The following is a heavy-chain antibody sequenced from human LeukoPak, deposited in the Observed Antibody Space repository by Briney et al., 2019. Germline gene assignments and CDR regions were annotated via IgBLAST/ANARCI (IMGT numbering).Heavy chain of an antibody. D-gene: IGHD1-26*01. J-gene: IGHJ4*02. Sequence: GGSLRLSCAASGFTFDDYAMHWVRQAPGKGLEWVSGISWNSGSIGYADSVKGRFTISRDNAKNSLYLQMNSLRAEDTAVYYCASGMRVGPNIWGQGTLVTVSS. CDR2: ISWNSGSI. CDR3: ASGMRVGPNI. V-gene: IGHV3-9*01. CDR1: GFTFDDYA.